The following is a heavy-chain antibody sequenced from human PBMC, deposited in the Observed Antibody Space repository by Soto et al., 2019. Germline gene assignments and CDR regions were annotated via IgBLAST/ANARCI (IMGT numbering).Heavy chain of an antibody. CDR1: GGSISSSSYY. V-gene: IGHV4-39*01. Sequence: QLQLQESGPGLVKPSETLSLTCTVSGGSISSSSYYWGWIRQPPGKGLEWIGSIYYSGSTYYNPSLKSRVTISVDTSKNQFSLKLSSVTAADTAVYYCARQGWLAAAASWFDPWGQGTLVTVSS. CDR3: ARQGWLAAAASWFDP. J-gene: IGHJ5*02. CDR2: IYYSGST. D-gene: IGHD6-13*01.